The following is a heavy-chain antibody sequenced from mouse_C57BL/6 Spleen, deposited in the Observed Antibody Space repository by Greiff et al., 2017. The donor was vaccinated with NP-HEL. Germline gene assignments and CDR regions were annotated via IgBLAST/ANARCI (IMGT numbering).Heavy chain of an antibody. J-gene: IGHJ2*01. CDR3: ARSAYYGNYPFDY. CDR2: IYPGDGDT. CDR1: GYAFSSSW. D-gene: IGHD2-1*01. V-gene: IGHV1-82*01. Sequence: VKLMESGPELVKPGASVKISCKASGYAFSSSWMNWVKQRPGKGLEWIGRIYPGDGDTNYNGKFKGKATLTADKSSSTAYMQLSSLTSEDSAVYFCARSAYYGNYPFDYWGQSTTLTVSS.